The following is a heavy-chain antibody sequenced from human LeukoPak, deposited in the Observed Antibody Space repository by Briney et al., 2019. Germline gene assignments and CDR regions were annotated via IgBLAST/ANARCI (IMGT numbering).Heavy chain of an antibody. CDR3: AREEVAGTDY. CDR1: VFTFCSYA. D-gene: IGHD6-19*01. CDR2: ISYDGSDK. Sequence: SPRLSCAASVFTFCSYAMHCLRHGAGWGLEWVAVISYDGSDKYYADSVKGRFTISRDNSKNTLYLQMNSLRAEDTAVYYCAREEVAGTDYWGQGTLVTVSS. J-gene: IGHJ4*02. V-gene: IGHV3-30-3*01.